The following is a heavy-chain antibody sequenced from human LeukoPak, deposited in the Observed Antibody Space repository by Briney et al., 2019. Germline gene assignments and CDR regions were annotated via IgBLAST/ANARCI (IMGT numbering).Heavy chain of an antibody. CDR2: INPNSGGT. V-gene: IGHV1-2*02. J-gene: IGHJ5*02. Sequence: ASVKVSCKASGYTFTGYYMHWVRQAPGQGLEWMGWINPNSGGTHYAQKLQGRVTMTRDTSISTAYMELSRLRSDDPAVYYCAGEPSNSLSSTGDHWFGPRGPGNPGNVSS. CDR3: AGEPSNSLSSTGDHWFGP. CDR1: GYTFTGYY. D-gene: IGHD6-13*01.